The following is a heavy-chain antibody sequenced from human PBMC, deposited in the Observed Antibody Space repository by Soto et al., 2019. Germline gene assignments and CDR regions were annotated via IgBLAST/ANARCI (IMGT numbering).Heavy chain of an antibody. D-gene: IGHD2-15*01. V-gene: IGHV3-30-3*01. CDR3: ARALRPVVVVAATAEYYYYYGMDV. J-gene: IGHJ6*02. CDR1: GFTFSSYA. Sequence: GGSLRLSCAASGFTFSSYAMHWVRQAPGKGLEWVAVISYDGSNKYYADSVKGRFTISRDNSKNTLYLQMNSLRAEDTAVYYCARALRPVVVVAATAEYYYYYGMDVWGQGTTVTVSS. CDR2: ISYDGSNK.